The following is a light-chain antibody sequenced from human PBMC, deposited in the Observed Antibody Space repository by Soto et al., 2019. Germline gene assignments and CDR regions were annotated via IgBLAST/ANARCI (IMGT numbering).Light chain of an antibody. V-gene: IGLV2-8*01. J-gene: IGLJ1*01. CDR3: SSYAGSNNPYV. Sequence: QSALTQPPSASGSPEQSVTISCTGTSSDVGAYNYVSWYQQHPGKAPKLMIYEVTKRPSGVPDRFSGSKSGNTASLTVSGLQAEDEADYYCSSYAGSNNPYVFGTGTKLTVL. CDR2: EVT. CDR1: SSDVGAYNY.